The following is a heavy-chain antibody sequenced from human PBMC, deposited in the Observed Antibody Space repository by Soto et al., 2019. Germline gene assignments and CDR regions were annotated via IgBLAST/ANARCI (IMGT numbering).Heavy chain of an antibody. V-gene: IGHV3-7*05. CDR1: GFTFSSYW. CDR3: ARDAPLEYYYDSSGYYHRIYYFDY. J-gene: IGHJ4*02. Sequence: GGSLRLSCAASGFTFSSYWMSWVRQAPGKGLEWVANIKQDGSEKYYVDSVKGRFTISRDNAKNSLYLQMNSLRAEDTAVYYCARDAPLEYYYDSSGYYHRIYYFDYWGQGTLVTVSS. D-gene: IGHD3-22*01. CDR2: IKQDGSEK.